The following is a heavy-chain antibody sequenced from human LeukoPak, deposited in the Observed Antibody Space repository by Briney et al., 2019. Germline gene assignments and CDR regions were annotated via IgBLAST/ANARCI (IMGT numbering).Heavy chain of an antibody. CDR3: AKDPTAGEWPNWFDP. J-gene: IGHJ5*02. V-gene: IGHV3-23*01. Sequence: GGSLRLSCAASGFTFSSYAMGWVRQAPEGGLQWVSAISGSGGATYSADSVKGRFTISRDNSKNTLYLQMNTLRAEDTAVYYCAKDPTAGEWPNWFDPWGQGTLVTVSS. CDR2: ISGSGGAT. CDR1: GFTFSSYA. D-gene: IGHD3-16*01.